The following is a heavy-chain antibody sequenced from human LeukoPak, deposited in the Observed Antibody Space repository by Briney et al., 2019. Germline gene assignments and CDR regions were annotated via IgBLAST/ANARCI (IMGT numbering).Heavy chain of an antibody. V-gene: IGHV1-58*02. Sequence: SGKVSCKAAGFTFTTSPMQWVRQARGQRLEWIGWIVVDSGNTNYAQKLQERVTITTDMSTSTAYMELSSLRSEDTAVYYCAAGSGWYRFDYWGQGTLVTVSS. CDR3: AAGSGWYRFDY. J-gene: IGHJ4*02. D-gene: IGHD6-19*01. CDR2: IVVDSGNT. CDR1: GFTFTTSP.